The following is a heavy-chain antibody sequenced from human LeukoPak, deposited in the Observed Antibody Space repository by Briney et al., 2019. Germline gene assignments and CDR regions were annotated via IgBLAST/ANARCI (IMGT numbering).Heavy chain of an antibody. D-gene: IGHD6-13*01. J-gene: IGHJ5*02. V-gene: IGHV3-66*01. CDR3: ARGGIAAAGIPT. CDR2: IYSGGST. Sequence: PGGSLRLSCAASGFTFSYYNMNWVRQAPGKGLEWVSVIYSGGSTYYADSVKGRFTISRDNSKNTLYLQMNSLRAEDTAVYYCARGGIAAAGIPTWGQGTLVTVSS. CDR1: GFTFSYYN.